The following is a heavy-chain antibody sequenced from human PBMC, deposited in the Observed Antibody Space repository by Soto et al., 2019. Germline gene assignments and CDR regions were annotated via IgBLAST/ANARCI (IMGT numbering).Heavy chain of an antibody. CDR1: GYTFTSYY. Sequence: APVKGYCKASGYTFTSYYVNWVRQTTGQGLGWMGWMNPNSGNTGYAQKFQGRVTMTRNTSISTAYMELSSLRSEDTAVYYCASLNWNYVGWFDPWGQRTLVTVSS. CDR3: ASLNWNYVGWFDP. D-gene: IGHD1-7*01. V-gene: IGHV1-8*01. J-gene: IGHJ5*02. CDR2: MNPNSGNT.